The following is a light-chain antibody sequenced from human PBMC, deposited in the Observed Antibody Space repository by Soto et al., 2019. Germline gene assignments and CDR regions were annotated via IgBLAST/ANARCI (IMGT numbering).Light chain of an antibody. V-gene: IGLV1-47*01. CDR2: KSD. J-gene: IGLJ2*01. Sequence: QSVLTQPPSASGTPEQRVSITCSGSDSNIGSNSVHWYQQVPGMAPKLLVYKSDQRPSGVPDRFSGSKSVTSASLAISGLRAEDEAEYYCATWDDGLSGVLFGGGTKLTVL. CDR1: DSNIGSNS. CDR3: ATWDDGLSGVL.